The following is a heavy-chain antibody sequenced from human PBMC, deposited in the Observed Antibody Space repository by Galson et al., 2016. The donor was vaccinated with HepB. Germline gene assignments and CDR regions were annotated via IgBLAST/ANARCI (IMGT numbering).Heavy chain of an antibody. D-gene: IGHD2-21*02. CDR3: ATVVGTADY. J-gene: IGHJ4*02. V-gene: IGHV1-46*01. Sequence: SVKVSCKASGVTFSSYSISWARQAPGQGLEWMGIINPSGGTTSYAQKFQGRVTMTRDTSTSIVHMELSNLKSEDTAMFYCATVVGTADYWGQGTLVTVSS. CDR1: GVTFSSYS. CDR2: INPSGGTT.